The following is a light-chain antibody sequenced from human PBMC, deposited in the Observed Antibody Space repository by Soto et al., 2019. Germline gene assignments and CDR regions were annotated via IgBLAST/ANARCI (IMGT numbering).Light chain of an antibody. J-gene: IGLJ1*01. CDR2: GNN. Sequence: QSVLTQPPSVSGAPGQRVTISCTGSNSNIGAGFAVHWYQQLPGTAPKLLIHGNNNRPSGVPDRFSGSKSDTSASLAITGLQADDEADYYCHSYDSRLNCYVFGTGTSSPS. V-gene: IGLV1-40*01. CDR3: HSYDSRLNCYV. CDR1: NSNIGAGFA.